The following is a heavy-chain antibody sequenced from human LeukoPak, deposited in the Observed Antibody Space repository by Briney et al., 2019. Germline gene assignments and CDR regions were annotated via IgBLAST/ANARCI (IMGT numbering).Heavy chain of an antibody. V-gene: IGHV3-21*01. J-gene: IGHJ4*02. CDR2: ISSSSSYI. CDR3: ARAVEEVSSSSWPKPFDY. Sequence: GGSLRLSCAASGFTFSSYSMNWVRQAPGKGLEWVSSISSSSSYIYYADSVKGRFTISRDNAKNSLYLQMNSLRAEDTAVYYCARAVEEVSSSSWPKPFDYWGQGTLVTVSS. CDR1: GFTFSSYS. D-gene: IGHD6-13*01.